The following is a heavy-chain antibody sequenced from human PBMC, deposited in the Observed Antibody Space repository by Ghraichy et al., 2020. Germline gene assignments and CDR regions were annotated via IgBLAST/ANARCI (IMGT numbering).Heavy chain of an antibody. CDR2: ISSSSSTI. J-gene: IGHJ4*02. CDR3: ARDRRGYSGFDPDY. Sequence: GGSLRLSCAASGFTFSDYDMNWVRQAPGKGLEWLSYISSSSSTIYYADSVKGRFTISRDNAKNSLYLQMNSLGDEDTAVYYFARDRRGYSGFDPDYWGQGTLVTVSS. D-gene: IGHD5-12*01. V-gene: IGHV3-48*02. CDR1: GFTFSDYD.